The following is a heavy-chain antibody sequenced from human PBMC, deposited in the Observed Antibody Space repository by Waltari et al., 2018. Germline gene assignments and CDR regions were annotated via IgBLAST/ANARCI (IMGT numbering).Heavy chain of an antibody. CDR3: ARDGFPDDYGDYLGY. V-gene: IGHV3-53*01. D-gene: IGHD4-17*01. Sequence: EVQLVESGGGLIQPGGSLRLSCAASGFTVTDNYMSWVRQAPGKGQEWVAVIYTDGRTYYAYSVKGRFTVSRDDSKNTLYLQMNSLRAEDTAMYYCARDGFPDDYGDYLGYWGQGTLVTVSS. CDR1: GFTVTDNY. J-gene: IGHJ4*02. CDR2: IYTDGRT.